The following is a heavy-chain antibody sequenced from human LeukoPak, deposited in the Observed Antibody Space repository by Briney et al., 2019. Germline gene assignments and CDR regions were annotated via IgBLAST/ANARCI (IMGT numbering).Heavy chain of an antibody. CDR3: ARDRYYYGSGSYRWFDP. Sequence: PSETLSLTCTVSSGSISTSNYYWGWVRQPPGKALEWIGNIFYGGSTYYSPSLKSRVTISLDTSRNQFSLKLSSVTAADTAVYYCARDRYYYGSGSYRWFDPWGQGTLVTVSS. V-gene: IGHV4-39*07. CDR2: IFYGGST. D-gene: IGHD3-10*01. CDR1: SGSISTSNYY. J-gene: IGHJ5*02.